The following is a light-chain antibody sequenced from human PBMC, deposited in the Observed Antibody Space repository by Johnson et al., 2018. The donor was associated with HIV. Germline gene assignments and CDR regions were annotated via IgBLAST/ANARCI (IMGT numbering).Light chain of an antibody. V-gene: IGLV1-51*01. CDR3: GTWDSILSAYV. CDR1: SSNIGNNY. Sequence: QSVLTQPPSVSAAPGQKVTISCSGSSSNIGNNYVSWYQQLPETAPKLLICDNNKRPSGIPDRFSGSKSGTSATLGITGLQTGDEADYYCGTWDSILSAYVFGTGTNVTVL. CDR2: DNN. J-gene: IGLJ1*01.